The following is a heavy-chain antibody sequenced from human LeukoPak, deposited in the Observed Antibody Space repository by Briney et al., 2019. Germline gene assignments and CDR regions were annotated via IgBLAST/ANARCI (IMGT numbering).Heavy chain of an antibody. CDR3: AKDRGDIVVVPSGHYYYYYMDV. CDR2: ISGSGGST. J-gene: IGHJ6*03. Sequence: PGGSLRLSCAASGFTFSSYAMSWVRQAPGKGLEWVSAISGSGGSTYYADSVKGRFTISRDNSKNTLYLQMNSLRAEDTAVYYCAKDRGDIVVVPSGHYYYYYMDVWGKGTTVTVSS. V-gene: IGHV3-23*01. CDR1: GFTFSSYA. D-gene: IGHD2-2*01.